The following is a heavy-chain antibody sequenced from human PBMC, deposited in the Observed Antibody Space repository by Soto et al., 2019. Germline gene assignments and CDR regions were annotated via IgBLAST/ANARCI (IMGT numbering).Heavy chain of an antibody. CDR1: GFAFSSYW. CDR3: IKASTVTGVGGYR. V-gene: IGHV3-74*01. D-gene: IGHD6-19*01. CDR2: ISSDGRNT. Sequence: EVQLVESGGGLVQPGGSLRLSCAASGFAFSSYWMQWVRQAPGKGPVWVSRISSDGRNTTYADFVKGRFTIARDNAENTLHLPMTSLTDADTAVYYCIKASTVTGVGGYRWGQGTLVTVSS. J-gene: IGHJ5*02.